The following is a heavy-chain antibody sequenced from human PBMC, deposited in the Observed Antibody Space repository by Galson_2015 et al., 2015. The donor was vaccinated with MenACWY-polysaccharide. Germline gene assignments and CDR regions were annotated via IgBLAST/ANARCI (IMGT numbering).Heavy chain of an antibody. J-gene: IGHJ4*02. CDR2: IKQDGSEL. CDR1: GFTFSRYW. Sequence: SVRLSCAASGFTFSRYWMSWVRQAPGKGLEWVACIKQDGSELYYVDSVKGRFTISSDKAKSSVYLQMNSLRVEDTALYYCASLDTDMVRSVGYWGRGTLVTVSS. D-gene: IGHD5-18*01. V-gene: IGHV3-7*03. CDR3: ASLDTDMVRSVGY.